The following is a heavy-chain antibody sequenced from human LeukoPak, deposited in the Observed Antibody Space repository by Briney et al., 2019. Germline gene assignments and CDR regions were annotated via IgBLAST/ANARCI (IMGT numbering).Heavy chain of an antibody. D-gene: IGHD4-17*01. CDR2: LYYSGST. J-gene: IGHJ4*02. CDR1: GGFISSYY. V-gene: IGHV4-59*13. Sequence: SETLSLTCTVSGGFISSYYWNWIRQPPGKGLEWIGYLYYSGSTNYNPSLKSRVTISVDTSKNQFSLNLSSVTAADTVLYNNARSYVYGHWNFDLWDQGNLVGVST. CDR3: ARSYVYGHWNFDL.